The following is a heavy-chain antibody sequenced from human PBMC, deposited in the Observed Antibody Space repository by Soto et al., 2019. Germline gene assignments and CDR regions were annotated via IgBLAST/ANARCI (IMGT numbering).Heavy chain of an antibody. D-gene: IGHD3-16*01. V-gene: IGHV2-5*02. Sequence: QITLKESGPTLVKPTQTLTLTCTFSGFSLTTRGVGVGWIRQPPGKALECLALIYWDDDKRYSPSLQSRLSNTKHTSKTPELLTMTNVDTVDTATYYGAQTPHSYQYDWLDPWGQGTLITVAS. CDR3: AQTPHSYQYDWLDP. CDR1: GFSLTTRGVG. J-gene: IGHJ5*02. CDR2: IYWDDDK.